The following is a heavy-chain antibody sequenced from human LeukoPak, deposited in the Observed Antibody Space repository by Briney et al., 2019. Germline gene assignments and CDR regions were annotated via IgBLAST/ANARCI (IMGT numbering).Heavy chain of an antibody. CDR2: ISGNGDST. V-gene: IGHV3-64*01. D-gene: IGHD6-13*01. CDR1: GFTFSSYA. Sequence: PGGSLRLSCAASGFTFSSYAIHCVRQAPGKGLEYVSSISGNGDSTFYANFVKGRLTISRDNSKNTLYLQMGSLRAEDMAVYYCARVGYSSPFDYWGQGTLVTVSS. J-gene: IGHJ4*02. CDR3: ARVGYSSPFDY.